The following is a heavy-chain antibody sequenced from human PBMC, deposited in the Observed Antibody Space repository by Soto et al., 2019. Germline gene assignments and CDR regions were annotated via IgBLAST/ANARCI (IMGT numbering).Heavy chain of an antibody. D-gene: IGHD4-17*01. CDR2: IIPIFGTA. Sequence: QVQLVQSGAEVKKPGSSVKVSCKASGGTFSSYAISWVRQAPGQGLEWMGGIIPIFGTATSAQKFQGRVTIPADESTRKAYMELSSMRSEDTAVYYCAATVTTSAFDIWGQGTMVTVSS. CDR1: GGTFSSYA. CDR3: AATVTTSAFDI. V-gene: IGHV1-69*01. J-gene: IGHJ3*02.